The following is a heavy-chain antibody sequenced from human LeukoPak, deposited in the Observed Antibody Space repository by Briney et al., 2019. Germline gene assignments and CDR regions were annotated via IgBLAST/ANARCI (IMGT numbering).Heavy chain of an antibody. CDR2: IYYSGST. D-gene: IGHD3-16*01. Sequence: SETLSLTCTVSGGSISSSSYYWGWIRQPPGKGLEWIGSIYYSGSTYYNPSLKSRVTISVDTSKNQFSLKLSSVTAADTAVYYYARVQQDPWGGNWFDPWGQGTLVTVSS. CDR3: ARVQQDPWGGNWFDP. J-gene: IGHJ5*02. V-gene: IGHV4-39*07. CDR1: GGSISSSSYY.